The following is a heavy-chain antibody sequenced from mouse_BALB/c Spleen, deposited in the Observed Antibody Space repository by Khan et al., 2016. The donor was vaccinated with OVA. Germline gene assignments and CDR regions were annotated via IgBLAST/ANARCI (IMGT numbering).Heavy chain of an antibody. V-gene: IGHV3-2*02. CDR1: GYSITSGYG. CDR3: ARTARIKY. J-gene: IGHJ2*01. D-gene: IGHD1-2*01. CDR2: ISYSGST. Sequence: VQLQQPGPGLVKPSQSLSLTCTVTGYSITSGYGWNWIRQFPGNKLEWMGYISYSGSTNYNPSLKSRISITRDTSKNQFFLQLNSVTTEDTATYYWARTARIKYWGQGTTLTGSS.